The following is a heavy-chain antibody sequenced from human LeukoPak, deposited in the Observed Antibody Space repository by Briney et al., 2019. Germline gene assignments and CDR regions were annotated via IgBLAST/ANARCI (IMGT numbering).Heavy chain of an antibody. CDR1: GYTFTGYY. J-gene: IGHJ4*02. Sequence: ASVKVSCKASGYTFTGYYMHWVRQAPGQGLEWMGRINPNSGGTNYAQKFQGRVTMTRDTSISTAYMELSRLRSDDTAVYYCARDLSSSGYSRLYYFDYWGQGTLVTVSS. CDR2: INPNSGGT. V-gene: IGHV1-2*06. D-gene: IGHD3-22*01. CDR3: ARDLSSSGYSRLYYFDY.